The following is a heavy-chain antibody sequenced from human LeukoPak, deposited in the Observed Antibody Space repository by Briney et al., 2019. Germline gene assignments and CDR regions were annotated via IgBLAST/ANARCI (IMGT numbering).Heavy chain of an antibody. CDR2: ISYSGST. J-gene: IGHJ4*02. V-gene: IGHV4-59*01. Sequence: SETLSLTCSVSGGSISFYYWSWIRQSPGKGLEWIGYISYSGSTNYNTSLKSRVTISVHPSTNPFSLKLNSVTAADSAVYYCARADGRGYFYGVPMYFDSWGQGTLLTVSS. CDR1: GGSISFYY. D-gene: IGHD5-18*01. CDR3: ARADGRGYFYGVPMYFDS.